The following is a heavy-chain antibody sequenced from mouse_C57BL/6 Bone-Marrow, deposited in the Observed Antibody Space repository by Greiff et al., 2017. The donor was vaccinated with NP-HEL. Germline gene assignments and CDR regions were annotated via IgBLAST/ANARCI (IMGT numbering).Heavy chain of an antibody. CDR1: GYSITSDY. V-gene: IGHV3-8*01. J-gene: IGHJ1*03. D-gene: IGHD1-1*01. Sequence: EVKLVESGPGLAKPSQTLSLTCSVTGYSITSDYWNWIRKFPGNKLEYMGYISYSGSTYYNPSLKSRISITRDTSKNQYYLQLNSVTTEDTATYYCARSPHYYGSSHWYFDVWGTGTTVTVSS. CDR3: ARSPHYYGSSHWYFDV. CDR2: ISYSGST.